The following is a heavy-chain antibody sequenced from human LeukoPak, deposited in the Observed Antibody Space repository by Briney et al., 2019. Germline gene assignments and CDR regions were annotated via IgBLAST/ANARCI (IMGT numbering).Heavy chain of an antibody. CDR1: GFTFSSYS. D-gene: IGHD3-22*01. J-gene: IGHJ4*02. CDR2: ISGSSRTI. CDR3: ARDSSMIVVVINAFDY. V-gene: IGHV3-48*01. Sequence: GGSLRLSCAASGFTFSSYSLKWVRQAPGKGLEWLSYISGSSRTIYYADSVKGRFTVSRDNAKNSLSLQMNSLRAEDTAVYYCARDSSMIVVVINAFDYWGQGTLVTVSS.